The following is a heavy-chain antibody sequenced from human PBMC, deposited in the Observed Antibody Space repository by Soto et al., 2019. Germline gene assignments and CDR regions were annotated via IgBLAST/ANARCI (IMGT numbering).Heavy chain of an antibody. CDR3: ARRDVSTGAMDV. D-gene: IGHD3-10*02. CDR1: GFIFRNYV. V-gene: IGHV3-23*01. CDR2: ISGSAGTT. J-gene: IGHJ6*02. Sequence: PGGSMRLSCTASGFIFRNYVMTWVRQAPGKGLEWVSGISGSAGTTYYADSVKGRFTISRDNSKNILYLQMNSLRAEDTAVYFCARRDVSTGAMDVWGQGTTVTVSS.